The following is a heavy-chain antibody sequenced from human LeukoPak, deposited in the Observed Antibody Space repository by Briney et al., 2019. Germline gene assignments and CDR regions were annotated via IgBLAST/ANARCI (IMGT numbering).Heavy chain of an antibody. CDR3: AREGDYCSGGSCYTDYFDY. V-gene: IGHV3-74*01. Sequence: PGGSLRLSCAASGFTFSSYWMHWVRHAPGKGLVWASRTNSDGSSTSYADSVKGRFTISRDNAKNTLYLQMNSLRAEDTAVYYCAREGDYCSGGSCYTDYFDYWGQGTLVTVSS. CDR1: GFTFSSYW. D-gene: IGHD2-15*01. CDR2: TNSDGSST. J-gene: IGHJ4*02.